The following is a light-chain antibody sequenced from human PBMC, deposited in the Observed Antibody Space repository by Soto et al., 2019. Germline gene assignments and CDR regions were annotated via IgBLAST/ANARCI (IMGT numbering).Light chain of an antibody. CDR2: AAS. J-gene: IGKJ2*01. CDR1: QAISNY. CDR3: QKYISAPNT. Sequence: DIQMTQSPSSLSASVGDRVTITCRAHQAISNYLAWYQQKPGKVPELLIYAASTLRTGVQSRFSGSGSGTVFTLTINNLQPEDVATYYCQKYISAPNTFGRGTRLEIK. V-gene: IGKV1-27*01.